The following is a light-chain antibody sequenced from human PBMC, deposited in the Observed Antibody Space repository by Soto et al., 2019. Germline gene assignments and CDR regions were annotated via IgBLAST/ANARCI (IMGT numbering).Light chain of an antibody. CDR2: GAS. V-gene: IGKV3-15*01. CDR3: QQYNNWPGWT. Sequence: EIVMTQSPATLSVSPGERATLSCRASQSVSSNLAWYQQKPGQAPRLLIYGASTRAPGIPARFSGSGSGTDFNLTISSLQYEDFAVYYCQQYNNWPGWTFGQGTKVEIK. J-gene: IGKJ1*01. CDR1: QSVSSN.